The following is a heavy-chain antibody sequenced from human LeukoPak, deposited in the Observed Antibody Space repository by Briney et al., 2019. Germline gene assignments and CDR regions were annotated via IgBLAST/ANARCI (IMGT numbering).Heavy chain of an antibody. Sequence: GGSLRLSCAASGFTFSNYWMNWVRQAPGKGLVWVSRIKGDGSTATYADSVKGRFSISRDNAKNTLYLQMNSLRAEDTAVYYCAKSDWFDPWGQGTLITVSS. CDR3: AKSDWFDP. V-gene: IGHV3-74*01. CDR2: IKGDGSTA. CDR1: GFTFSNYW. J-gene: IGHJ5*02.